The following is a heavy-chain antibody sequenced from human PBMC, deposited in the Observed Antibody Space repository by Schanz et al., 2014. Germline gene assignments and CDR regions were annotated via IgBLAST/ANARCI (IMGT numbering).Heavy chain of an antibody. V-gene: IGHV3-53*01. D-gene: IGHD5-12*01. CDR3: ARDEVKDGYNFAFDV. Sequence: EVQLVESGGGLIHPGGSLRLSCAVSGFTVNTNYMTWVRQAPGKGLECVSILYIRSTYYEDSVKGRFTISRDNSKNMIFLQMNSLRVEDADIYYCARDEVKDGYNFAFDVWGQGTLVTVSS. J-gene: IGHJ3*01. CDR2: LYIRST. CDR1: GFTVNTNY.